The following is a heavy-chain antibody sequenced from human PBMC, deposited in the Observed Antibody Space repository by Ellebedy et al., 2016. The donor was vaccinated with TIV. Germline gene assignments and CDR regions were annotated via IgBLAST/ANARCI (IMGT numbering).Heavy chain of an antibody. CDR3: AKDRTPGDGYWVFDC. Sequence: GESLKISCAASGFSFSSYSMSWVRPAPGKGLEWVSGIVGSGGSRYADSVKGRFTISRDNSKSTLDLQMSSLRAEDTAVYYCAKDRTPGDGYWVFDCWGQGTLVTVST. D-gene: IGHD5-18*01. V-gene: IGHV3-23*01. J-gene: IGHJ4*02. CDR1: GFSFSSYS. CDR2: IVGSGGSR.